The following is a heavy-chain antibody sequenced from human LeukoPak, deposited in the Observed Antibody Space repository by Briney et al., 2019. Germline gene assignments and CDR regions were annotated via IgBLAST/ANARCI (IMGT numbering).Heavy chain of an antibody. J-gene: IGHJ3*02. CDR3: VREASWGTTHAFDI. V-gene: IGHV4-61*02. Sequence: SETLSLTCTVSGGSISSGSYYWSWIRQPAGKGLEWIGRIYTSGSTNYNPSLKSRVTISVDTSKNQFSLKLSSVTAADTAVYYCVREASWGTTHAFDIWGQGTMVTVSS. D-gene: IGHD3-16*01. CDR1: GGSISSGSYY. CDR2: IYTSGST.